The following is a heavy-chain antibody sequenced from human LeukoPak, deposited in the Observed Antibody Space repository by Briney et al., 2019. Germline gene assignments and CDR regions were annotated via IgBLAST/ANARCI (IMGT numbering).Heavy chain of an antibody. V-gene: IGHV3-30*14. CDR3: ARGISSGWYHGDAFDV. Sequence: QTGGSLRLSCAASGFTFSSYAMHWVRQAPGKGLEWVAVISYDGSNKYYADSVKGRFTISRDNAKNTLYLQMNNLRAEDTAVYYCARGISSGWYHGDAFDVWGRGTMVTVSS. D-gene: IGHD6-19*01. J-gene: IGHJ3*01. CDR1: GFTFSSYA. CDR2: ISYDGSNK.